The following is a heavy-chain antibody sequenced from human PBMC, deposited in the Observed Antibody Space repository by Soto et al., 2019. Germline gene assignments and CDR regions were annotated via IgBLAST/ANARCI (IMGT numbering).Heavy chain of an antibody. V-gene: IGHV3-7*01. D-gene: IGHD6-19*01. J-gene: IGHJ4*02. Sequence: EVQLVESGGGLVQPGGSLRLSCAVSGFTFNRHWMSWVRQTPGKGLEWVASIKEDGSEKSYVDSVKGRFTISRDNAMKFLFLQMDSLRVGDRAVYYCVRTGWSAPDCWGQGTLVTVPS. CDR1: GFTFNRHW. CDR2: IKEDGSEK. CDR3: VRTGWSAPDC.